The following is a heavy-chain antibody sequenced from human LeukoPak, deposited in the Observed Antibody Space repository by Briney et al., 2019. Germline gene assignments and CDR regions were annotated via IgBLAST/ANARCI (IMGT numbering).Heavy chain of an antibody. CDR2: IYYSGST. CDR3: ARDTAVAGTSPKWGGNSFWSAGIDY. J-gene: IGHJ4*02. V-gene: IGHV4-31*03. D-gene: IGHD6-19*01. Sequence: SETLSLTCTVSGGSISSGGYYWSWIRQHPGKGLEWIGYIYYSGSTYYHPSLKSRVTISIDTSKNQFSLKLSSVTAADTAVYYCARDTAVAGTSPKWGGNSFWSAGIDYWGQGTLVTVSS. CDR1: GGSISSGGYY.